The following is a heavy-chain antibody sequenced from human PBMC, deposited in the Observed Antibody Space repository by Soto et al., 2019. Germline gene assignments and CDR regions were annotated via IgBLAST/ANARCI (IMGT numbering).Heavy chain of an antibody. CDR3: ARSRYTSGYHYGMEV. J-gene: IGHJ6*01. CDR2: IWYDGSNK. D-gene: IGHD3-22*01. V-gene: IGHV3-33*01. CDR1: GFSFSRYG. Sequence: GGSLRLSCAASGFSFSRYGMQWVRQAPGKGLEWVAVIWYDGSNKYYADSVKGRFTISRDNSKNTLYLQMNSLRAEDTAVYYCARSRYTSGYHYGMEVWGEGKTV.